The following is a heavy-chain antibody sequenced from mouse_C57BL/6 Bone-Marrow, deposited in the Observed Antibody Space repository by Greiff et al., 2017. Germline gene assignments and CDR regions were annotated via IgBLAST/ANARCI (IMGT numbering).Heavy chain of an antibody. Sequence: VQLQQPGAELVKPGASVKLSCKASGYTFTSYWMQWVKQRPGQGLEWIGEIDPSDSYTNYNQKFKGKATLTVDTSSSTAYMQLSSLTSEDSAVYYCARSPDVFYPYWGPGTPLTVSP. CDR3: ARSPDVFYPY. V-gene: IGHV1-50*01. CDR1: GYTFTSYW. D-gene: IGHD2-1*01. J-gene: IGHJ2*01. CDR2: IDPSDSYT.